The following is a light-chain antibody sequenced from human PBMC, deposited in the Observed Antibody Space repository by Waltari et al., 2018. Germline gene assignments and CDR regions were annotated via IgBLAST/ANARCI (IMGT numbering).Light chain of an antibody. CDR1: RNTVGNLG. Sequence: PGLPQPPSLSKVFGQTATPPSLGHRNTVGNLGATWLQQPQGHPPKPPPNRNNNRLPGISERFSSSRSGNTASLTITRRQAEDDADYYCSGWDSSLSGWVFGGGTKLTVL. V-gene: IGLV10-54*04. J-gene: IGLJ3*02. CDR3: SGWDSSLSGWV. CDR2: RNN.